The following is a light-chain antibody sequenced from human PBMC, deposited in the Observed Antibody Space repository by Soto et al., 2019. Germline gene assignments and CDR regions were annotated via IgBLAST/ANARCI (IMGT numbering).Light chain of an antibody. J-gene: IGLJ3*02. CDR2: DVS. CDR1: SSDIGSSNY. CDR3: SSYGASSTL. Sequence: QSVLTQPASLSGSPGQSITISCTGTSSDIGSSNYVSWYQQHPGKAPKLTTFDVSYRPSGISDRFSGSKSGNTASLTISGLQPEDEADYYCSSYGASSTLFGGGTKLTVL. V-gene: IGLV2-14*03.